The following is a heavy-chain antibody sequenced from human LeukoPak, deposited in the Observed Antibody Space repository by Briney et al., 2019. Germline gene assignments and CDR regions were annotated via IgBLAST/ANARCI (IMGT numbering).Heavy chain of an antibody. CDR2: ISSSSSTI. J-gene: IGHJ3*02. V-gene: IGHV3-48*01. Sequence: GGSLRLSCAASGFTFSSYSMNWVRQAPGKGLEWVSYISSSSSTIYYADSVKGRFTISGDNAKNSLYLQMNSLRAEDTAVYYCASPRSRGAFDIWGQGTMVTVSS. CDR1: GFTFSSYS. CDR3: ASPRSRGAFDI.